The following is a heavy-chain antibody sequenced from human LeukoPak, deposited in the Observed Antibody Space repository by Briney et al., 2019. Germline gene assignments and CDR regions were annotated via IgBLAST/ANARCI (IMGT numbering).Heavy chain of an antibody. CDR1: GFTFSDYW. CDR3: ARASWNDREDY. CDR2: IKQDGSEK. J-gene: IGHJ4*02. Sequence: GGSLRLSCAASGFTFSDYWMSWVRQAPGKGLEWVANIKQDGSEKYYVDSVKGRFTISRDNAKNSLYLQMNSLRAEDTAVYYCARASWNDREDYWGQGTLVTVSS. D-gene: IGHD1-1*01. V-gene: IGHV3-7*01.